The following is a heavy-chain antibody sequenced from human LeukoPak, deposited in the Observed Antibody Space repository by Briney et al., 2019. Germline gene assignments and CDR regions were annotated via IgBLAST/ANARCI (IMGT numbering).Heavy chain of an antibody. CDR3: ARTSMVRSPIDY. J-gene: IGHJ4*02. V-gene: IGHV1-18*01. CDR1: GYTFTSYG. D-gene: IGHD3-10*01. Sequence: ASVKVSCKASGYTFTSYGISWVRQAPGQGLEWMGWISAYNGNTNNAQRLQGRVTMTTDTSTSTAYMELRSLRSDDTAVYYCARTSMVRSPIDYWGQGTLVTVSS. CDR2: ISAYNGNT.